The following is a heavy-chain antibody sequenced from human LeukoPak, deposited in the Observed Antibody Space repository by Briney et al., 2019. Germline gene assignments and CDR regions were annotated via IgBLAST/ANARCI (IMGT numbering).Heavy chain of an antibody. CDR3: ARDTDYGDGAFDI. CDR2: IIPIFGTA. J-gene: IGHJ3*02. Sequence: ASVKVSCKASGGTFSSYAISWVRQAPGQGLEWMGGIIPIFGTANYAQKFQGRVTITTDESTSTAYMELSSLRSEDTAVYYCARDTDYGDGAFDIWGQGTVVTVSS. D-gene: IGHD4-17*01. CDR1: GGTFSSYA. V-gene: IGHV1-69*05.